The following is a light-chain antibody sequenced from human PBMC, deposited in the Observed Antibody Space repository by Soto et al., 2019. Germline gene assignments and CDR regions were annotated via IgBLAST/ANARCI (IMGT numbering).Light chain of an antibody. CDR2: EGS. CDR1: SSDVGSYNL. CDR3: FSYVSSSSYV. J-gene: IGLJ1*01. Sequence: QSVLTQPASVSGSPGQSITISCTGTSSDVGSYNLVSWYQQHPGKAPKLMIYEGSKRPSGVSNRFSGSKSGNTASLTISGLQAEDDADYYCFSYVSSSSYVFGSGTKVTVL. V-gene: IGLV2-23*01.